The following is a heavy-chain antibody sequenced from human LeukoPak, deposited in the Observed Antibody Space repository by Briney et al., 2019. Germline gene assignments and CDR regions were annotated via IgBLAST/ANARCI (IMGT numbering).Heavy chain of an antibody. CDR2: INSDGSST. D-gene: IGHD1-26*01. V-gene: IGHV3-74*01. CDR1: GFTFSSYW. CDR3: AKDLVGATRYYYYYMDV. Sequence: GGSLRLSCAASGFTFSSYWMHWVRQAPGKGLVWVSRINSDGSSTSYADSVKGRFTISRDNSKNTLYLQMNSLRAEDTAVYYCAKDLVGATRYYYYYMDVWGKGTTVTISS. J-gene: IGHJ6*03.